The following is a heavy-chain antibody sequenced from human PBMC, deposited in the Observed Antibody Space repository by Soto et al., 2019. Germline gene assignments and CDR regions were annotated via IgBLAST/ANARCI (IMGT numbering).Heavy chain of an antibody. V-gene: IGHV1-2*02. CDR1: GYPVTAYY. J-gene: IGHJ3*02. CDR2: INPATGAA. Sequence: QLHLVQSGAVVKKPGASVTVSCSASGYPVTAYYMHWVRQAPGRGLEWMGGINPATGAAKYTQTLQGRVTLPRDPFTSTVFTELSGLTSEDPAVFYRARGGGVGVAGSAAFDMWGQGTLVTVSS. D-gene: IGHD3-3*01. CDR3: ARGGGVGVAGSAAFDM.